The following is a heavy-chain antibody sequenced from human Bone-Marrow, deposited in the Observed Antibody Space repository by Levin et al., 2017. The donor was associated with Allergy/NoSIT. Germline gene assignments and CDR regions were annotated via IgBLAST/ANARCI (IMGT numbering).Heavy chain of an antibody. Sequence: GGSLRLSCAASGFTFDTYGMHWVRQAPGKGLEWVAVMSYDGSNEYYADSFKGRFTISRDNSKNTLYLQMNGLRAEDTAVYYCAKSFNVWPLGLLLTIDSWGQGTLVTVSS. CDR3: AKSFNVWPLGLLLTIDS. CDR1: GFTFDTYG. J-gene: IGHJ4*02. V-gene: IGHV3-30*18. D-gene: IGHD2-21*01. CDR2: MSYDGSNE.